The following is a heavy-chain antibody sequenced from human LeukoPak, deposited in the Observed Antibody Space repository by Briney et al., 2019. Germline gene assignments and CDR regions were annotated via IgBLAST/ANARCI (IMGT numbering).Heavy chain of an antibody. D-gene: IGHD3-3*01. J-gene: IGHJ4*02. CDR1: GGSISSGSYY. Sequence: SETLSLTCTVSGGSISSGSYYWSWIRQPAGKGLEWIGRIYTSGSTNYNPSLKSRVTISVDTSKNQFSLKLSSVTAADTAVYYCARLGVTTDYWGQGTLVTVSS. CDR2: IYTSGST. CDR3: ARLGVTTDY. V-gene: IGHV4-61*02.